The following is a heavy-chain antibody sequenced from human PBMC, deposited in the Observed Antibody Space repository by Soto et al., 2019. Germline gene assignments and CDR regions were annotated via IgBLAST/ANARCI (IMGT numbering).Heavy chain of an antibody. Sequence: ASVKVSCKASGYTFTDYALHWVRQAPGQRLEWMGWMNAGVGNTLYSQKFQGRITITRDTSASTAYMELNSLKSEDTAVYYCARDSFYYDSSGYYKVYYFDYWRQGTLVTVSS. CDR2: MNAGVGNT. CDR3: ARDSFYYDSSGYYKVYYFDY. J-gene: IGHJ4*02. V-gene: IGHV1-3*01. CDR1: GYTFTDYA. D-gene: IGHD3-22*01.